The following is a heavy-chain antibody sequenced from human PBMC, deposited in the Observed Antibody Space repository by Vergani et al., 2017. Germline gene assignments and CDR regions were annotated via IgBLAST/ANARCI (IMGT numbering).Heavy chain of an antibody. CDR2: IYYSGRT. Sequence: QVQLQESGPGLVKPSETLSLTCTVSGGSISSYYWSWIRQPPGKGLEWIGYIYYSGRTKYNPSLKSPVTISVDTSKNQFSLKLSSVTAADTAVYYCARAFSGNYFDYWGQGTLVTVSS. CDR3: ARAFSGNYFDY. D-gene: IGHD2/OR15-2a*01. CDR1: GGSISSYY. V-gene: IGHV4-59*01. J-gene: IGHJ4*02.